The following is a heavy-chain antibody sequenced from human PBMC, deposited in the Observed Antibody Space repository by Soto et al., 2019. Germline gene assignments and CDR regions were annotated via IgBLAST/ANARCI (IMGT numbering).Heavy chain of an antibody. CDR2: INPNSGGT. CDR1: GYTFTGYY. Sequence: QVQLVQSGAEVKKPGASVKVSCKASGYTFTGYYMHWVRQAPGQGLEWMGWINPNSGGTNYAQKFQGWVTMTRDTSISTAYMELGRLRSDDTAVYYCARVPGGEVYYGMDVWGQGTTVTVSS. CDR3: ARVPGGEVYYGMDV. V-gene: IGHV1-2*04. J-gene: IGHJ6*02. D-gene: IGHD3-16*01.